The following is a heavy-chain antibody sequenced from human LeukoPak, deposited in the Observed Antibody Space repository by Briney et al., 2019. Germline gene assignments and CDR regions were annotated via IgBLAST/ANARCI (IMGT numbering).Heavy chain of an antibody. J-gene: IGHJ4*02. CDR3: ARSDFWSGSIDY. V-gene: IGHV4-59*01. CDR1: GGSISSYY. Sequence: SETLSLTCTVSGGSISSYYWSWIRQPPGKGLEWIGYIYYSGSTNYNPSLKSRVTISVDTSKNQFSLKLSSVTAANTAVYYCARSDFWSGSIDYWGQGTLVTVSS. D-gene: IGHD3-3*01. CDR2: IYYSGST.